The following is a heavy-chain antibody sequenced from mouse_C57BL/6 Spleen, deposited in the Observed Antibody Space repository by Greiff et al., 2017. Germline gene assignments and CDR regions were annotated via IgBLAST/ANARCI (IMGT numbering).Heavy chain of an antibody. CDR3: TRDGHKLFAY. Sequence: VQLQQSGAELVRPGASVTLSCKASGYTFTDYEMHWVKQTPVHGLEWIGAIDPETGGTAYNQKFKGKAILTADKSSSPAYMALRSLTSGDSGVYYCTRDGHKLFAYWGQGTRVTVSA. J-gene: IGHJ3*01. CDR1: GYTFTDYE. CDR2: IDPETGGT. V-gene: IGHV1-15*01. D-gene: IGHD2-3*01.